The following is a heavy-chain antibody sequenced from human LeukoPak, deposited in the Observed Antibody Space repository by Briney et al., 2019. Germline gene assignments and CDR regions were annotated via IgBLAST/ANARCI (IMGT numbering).Heavy chain of an antibody. CDR1: GFTFSSYG. D-gene: IGHD4-17*01. J-gene: IGHJ4*02. CDR3: AKDYLPDCGDPRMDY. Sequence: PGGSLRLSCAASGFTFSSYGMHWVRQAPGKGLEWVAFIRYDGSNKYYADSVKGRFTISRDNSKNTLYLQMNSLRAEDTAVYYCAKDYLPDCGDPRMDYWGQGTLVTVSS. V-gene: IGHV3-30*02. CDR2: IRYDGSNK.